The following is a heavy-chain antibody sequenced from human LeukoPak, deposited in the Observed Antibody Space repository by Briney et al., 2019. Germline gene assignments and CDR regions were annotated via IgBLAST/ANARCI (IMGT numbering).Heavy chain of an antibody. CDR2: ISGYNGNT. V-gene: IGHV1-18*01. D-gene: IGHD6-19*01. CDR3: ATRAALDSLGWYHSYYGMGV. CDR1: GDSFTSFG. J-gene: IGHJ6*02. Sequence: ASVKVSCKASGDSFTSFGFSWVRQAPGQGLEWVGWISGYNGNTNYAQKFQGRLTITTDTSTSTAYMELRSLRSDDTAIYYCATRAALDSLGWYHSYYGMGVWGQGTAVTVSS.